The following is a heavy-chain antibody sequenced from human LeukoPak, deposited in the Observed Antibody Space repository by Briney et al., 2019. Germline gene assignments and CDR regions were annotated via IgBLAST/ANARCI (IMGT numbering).Heavy chain of an antibody. CDR3: AKDKVATPIAARPPFDY. CDR2: ISGSGGST. CDR1: GFTFSHYG. J-gene: IGHJ4*02. Sequence: GGSLRLSCAASGFTFSHYGMTWVRQAPGKGLEWVSAISGSGGSTYYADSVKGRFTISRDNSKNTLYLQMNSLRAEDTAVYYCAKDKVATPIAARPPFDYWGQGTLVTVSS. D-gene: IGHD6-6*01. V-gene: IGHV3-23*01.